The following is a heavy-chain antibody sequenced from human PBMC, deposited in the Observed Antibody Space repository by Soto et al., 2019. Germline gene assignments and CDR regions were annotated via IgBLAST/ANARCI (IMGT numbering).Heavy chain of an antibody. CDR1: GGTFSSYA. V-gene: IGHV1-69*06. Sequence: GASVKVSCKASGGTFSSYAISWVRQAPGQGLEWIGGIIPIFGTANYAQKFQGRVTITADKSTSTAYMELSSLRSEDTAVYYCARDMTTVTSARYYYYGMDVWGQGTTVTVYS. J-gene: IGHJ6*02. D-gene: IGHD4-17*01. CDR3: ARDMTTVTSARYYYYGMDV. CDR2: IIPIFGTA.